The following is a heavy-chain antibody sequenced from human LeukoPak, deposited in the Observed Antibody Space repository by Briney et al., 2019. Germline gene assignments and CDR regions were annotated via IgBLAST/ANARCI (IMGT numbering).Heavy chain of an antibody. CDR3: ARGSDYYYYMDV. Sequence: ASVKVSCKASGGTFSSYAISWVRQAPGQGLEWMGGIIPIFGTANYAQKFQGRVTITADESTSTAYMELSSLRSEDTAVYYCARGSDYYYYMDVWGKGTTVTVSS. J-gene: IGHJ6*03. CDR1: GGTFSSYA. V-gene: IGHV1-69*13. CDR2: IIPIFGTA.